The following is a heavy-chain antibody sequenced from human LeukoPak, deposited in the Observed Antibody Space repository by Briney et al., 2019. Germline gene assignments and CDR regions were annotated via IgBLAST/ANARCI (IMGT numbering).Heavy chain of an antibody. D-gene: IGHD5-12*01. J-gene: IGHJ4*02. CDR2: IKQDGSEK. CDR1: GFTFSSYW. Sequence: PGGPLRLSCAASGFTFSSYWMSWVRQAPGKGLEWVANIKQDGSEKYYVDSVKGRFTISRDNAKNSLYLQMNSLRAEDTAVYYCARDRGGYSGYDYMDYWGQGTLVTVSS. CDR3: ARDRGGYSGYDYMDY. V-gene: IGHV3-7*01.